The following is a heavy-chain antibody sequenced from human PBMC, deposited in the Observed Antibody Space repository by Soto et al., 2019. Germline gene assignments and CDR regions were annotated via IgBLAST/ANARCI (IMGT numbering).Heavy chain of an antibody. J-gene: IGHJ4*02. CDR1: AFTFTSSA. CDR3: AAEEGATHPTPWL. CDR2: IVVGSGNT. Sequence: GASVKVSCKASAFTFTSSAVQWVRQARGQRLEWIGWIVVGSGNTNYAQKFQERVTITRDMSTSTAYMELSSLRSEDTSVYYCAAEEGATHPTPWLWGQGTLVTVSS. V-gene: IGHV1-58*01. D-gene: IGHD1-26*01.